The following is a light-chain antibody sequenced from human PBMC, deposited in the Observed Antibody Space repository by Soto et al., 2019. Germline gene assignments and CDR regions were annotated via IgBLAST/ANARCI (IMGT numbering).Light chain of an antibody. Sequence: DIQMTQSPSSLSASVGDRVTITCRASQNIDTYLDWYLQKPGQAPKLLIYSACSLQSGVSSRFSGDGSGTDFTLTISSLQPEDFATYYCQQSYNFPRTFGQGTTV. CDR3: QQSYNFPRT. CDR1: QNIDTY. CDR2: SAC. J-gene: IGKJ1*01. V-gene: IGKV1-39*01.